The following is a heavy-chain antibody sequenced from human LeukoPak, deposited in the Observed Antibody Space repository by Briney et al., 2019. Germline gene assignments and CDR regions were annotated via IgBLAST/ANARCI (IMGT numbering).Heavy chain of an antibody. V-gene: IGHV4-34*01. Sequence: SETLSLTCAVYGGSFSGYYWSWIRQPPGKGLEWIGEINHSGSTNYNPSLKSRVTISVDTSKNQFSLKLSSVTAADTAVYYCARGTHYYGSGSYYSHPWGQGTLVTVSS. D-gene: IGHD3-10*01. CDR1: GGSFSGYY. CDR3: ARGTHYYGSGSYYSHP. CDR2: INHSGST. J-gene: IGHJ5*02.